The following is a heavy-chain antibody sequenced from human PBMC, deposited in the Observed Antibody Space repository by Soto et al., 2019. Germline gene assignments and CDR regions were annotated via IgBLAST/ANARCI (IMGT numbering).Heavy chain of an antibody. Sequence: GGSLRLSCAASGFIVSSNYMGWVRQAPGKGLECVSVIYSGGSTDYADSVKGRFTISRDSSKNTLYLQMNSLRAEDTAMYYCARSWGYLDYWGQGTLVTVSS. D-gene: IGHD3-16*01. V-gene: IGHV3-53*01. CDR2: IYSGGST. CDR1: GFIVSSNY. CDR3: ARSWGYLDY. J-gene: IGHJ4*02.